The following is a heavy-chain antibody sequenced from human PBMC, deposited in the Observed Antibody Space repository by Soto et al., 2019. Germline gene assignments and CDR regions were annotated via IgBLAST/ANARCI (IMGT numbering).Heavy chain of an antibody. Sequence: PGGSLRLSCAASGFRFSGYGMHWVRQAPGKGLEWVAVISYDGSNKYYADSVKGRFTISRDNANNFLYLQMNSLRAEDTALYYCATMGMSATALDTFDIWGQGTMVTVSS. V-gene: IGHV3-30*03. D-gene: IGHD1-1*01. CDR1: GFRFSGYG. CDR2: ISYDGSNK. CDR3: ATMGMSATALDTFDI. J-gene: IGHJ3*02.